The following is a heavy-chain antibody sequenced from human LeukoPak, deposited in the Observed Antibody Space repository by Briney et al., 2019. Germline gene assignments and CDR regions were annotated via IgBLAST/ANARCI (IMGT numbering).Heavy chain of an antibody. D-gene: IGHD3-22*01. V-gene: IGHV3-20*04. Sequence: GGSLRLSCAASGFTFDDYGMSWVRQAPGKGLEWVSGINWNGGSTGYADSVKGRFTISRDNAKNSLYLQMNSLRAEDTALYYCATLYDSSGLDAFDIWGQGTVVTVSS. CDR3: ATLYDSSGLDAFDI. CDR1: GFTFDDYG. CDR2: INWNGGST. J-gene: IGHJ3*02.